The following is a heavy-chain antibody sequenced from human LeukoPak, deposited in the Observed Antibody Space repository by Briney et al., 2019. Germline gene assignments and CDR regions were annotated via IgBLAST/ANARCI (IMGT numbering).Heavy chain of an antibody. CDR1: GGSIGSYY. V-gene: IGHV4-4*07. J-gene: IGHJ3*02. CDR3: ARLRANDGFDI. D-gene: IGHD5-12*01. Sequence: SETLSLTCTVSGGSIGSYYWSWIRQPPGKGLEWIVRIYTSGSTNYNPSLKSRVTMSVDTSKNQFSLKLSSVTAADTAVYYCARLRANDGFDIWGQGTMVTVSS. CDR2: IYTSGST.